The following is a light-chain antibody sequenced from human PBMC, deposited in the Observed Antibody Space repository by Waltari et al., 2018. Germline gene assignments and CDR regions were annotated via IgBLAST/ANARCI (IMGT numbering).Light chain of an antibody. Sequence: DIVMTQSPDSLTVSPGERATIPCRSCPSVSDHVNNKNYLAWYRQKPGQPPKLLISWASTREFGVPDRFSGSGSGTEFTLTISSLQPEDVAVYYCQQYYNTPPTFGQGTKVEIK. J-gene: IGKJ1*01. CDR3: QQYYNTPPT. CDR2: WAS. CDR1: PSVSDHVNNKNY. V-gene: IGKV4-1*01.